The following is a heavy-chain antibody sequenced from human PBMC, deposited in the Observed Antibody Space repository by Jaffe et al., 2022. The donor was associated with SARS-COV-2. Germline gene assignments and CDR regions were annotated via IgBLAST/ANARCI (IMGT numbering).Heavy chain of an antibody. CDR2: ISSSSSTI. CDR3: ARKEDEDYYYGMDV. J-gene: IGHJ6*02. D-gene: IGHD2-15*01. CDR1: GFTFSSYS. Sequence: EVQLVESGGGLVQPGGSLRLSCAASGFTFSSYSMNWVRQAPGKGLEWVSYISSSSSTIYYADSVKGRFTISRDNAKNSLYLQMNSLRDEDTAVYYCARKEDEDYYYGMDVWGQGTTVTVSS. V-gene: IGHV3-48*02.